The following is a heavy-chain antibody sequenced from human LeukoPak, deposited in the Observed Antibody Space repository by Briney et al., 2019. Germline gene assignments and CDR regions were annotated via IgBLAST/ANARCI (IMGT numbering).Heavy chain of an antibody. Sequence: ASVKVSFKASGYTFTSYGISWVRQAPGQGPEWMGWISAYNGNTNYAQKLQGRVTMTTDTSTSTAYMELRSLRSDDTAVYYCARDEESYCLDYWGQGTLVTVSS. CDR3: ARDEESYCLDY. V-gene: IGHV1-18*01. CDR1: GYTFTSYG. J-gene: IGHJ4*02. CDR2: ISAYNGNT. D-gene: IGHD1-26*01.